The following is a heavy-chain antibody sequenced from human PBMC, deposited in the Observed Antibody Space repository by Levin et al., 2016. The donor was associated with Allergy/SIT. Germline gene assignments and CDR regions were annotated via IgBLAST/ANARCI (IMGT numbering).Heavy chain of an antibody. CDR1: GFTFSTYW. J-gene: IGHJ3*01. V-gene: IGHV3-9*01. CDR3: VKVRGFTFGRDAFDL. CDR2: INWNSNDI. Sequence: GGSLRLSCAASGFTFSTYWMHWVRQAPGKGLEWVSGINWNSNDIGYADSVKGRFTISRDNAKNSLYLQMNSLRSDDTALYYCVKVRGFTFGRDAFDLWGQGTVVTVSS. D-gene: IGHD3-3*01.